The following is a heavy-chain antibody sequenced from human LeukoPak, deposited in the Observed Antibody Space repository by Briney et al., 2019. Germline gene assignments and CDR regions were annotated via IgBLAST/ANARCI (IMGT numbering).Heavy chain of an antibody. Sequence: GASVKVSCKASGYTFTSYGISWVRQAPGQGLEWMGWISAYNGNTNYAQELQGRVTMTTDTSTSTAYMELRSLRSDDTAVYYCARNSYNWNSMQLRWFDPWGQGTLATVSS. CDR2: ISAYNGNT. D-gene: IGHD1-7*01. CDR3: ARNSYNWNSMQLRWFDP. J-gene: IGHJ5*02. CDR1: GYTFTSYG. V-gene: IGHV1-18*01.